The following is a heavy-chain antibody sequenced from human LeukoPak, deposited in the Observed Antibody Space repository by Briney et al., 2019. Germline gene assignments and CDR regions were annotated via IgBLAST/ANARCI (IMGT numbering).Heavy chain of an antibody. CDR1: GLTFSSYW. Sequence: GGSLRLSCEASGLTFSSYWMSWVRQAPGKGLEWVASIKQDGSEKLYVDSVKGRLTISRDNAKNSLYLQMDSLRDEDTAVYYWVRGASTFDCRGQGALVTVSS. J-gene: IGHJ4*02. V-gene: IGHV3-7*04. CDR2: IKQDGSEK. CDR3: VRGASTFDC.